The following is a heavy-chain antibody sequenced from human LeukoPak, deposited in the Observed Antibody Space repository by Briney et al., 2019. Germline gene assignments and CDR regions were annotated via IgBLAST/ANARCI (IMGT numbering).Heavy chain of an antibody. CDR3: ARGPENQLLFFDF. J-gene: IGHJ4*02. CDR2: INPNSGGT. CDR1: GYTFTDYY. V-gene: IGHV1-2*02. Sequence: GALVKVSCKASGYTFTDYYMHWVRQAPRQGLEWMGWINPNSGGTNYPQKFQGRVTMTRDTSISTAYMELSRLRSDDTAVYYCARGPENQLLFFDFWGQGTLVTVSS. D-gene: IGHD2-2*01.